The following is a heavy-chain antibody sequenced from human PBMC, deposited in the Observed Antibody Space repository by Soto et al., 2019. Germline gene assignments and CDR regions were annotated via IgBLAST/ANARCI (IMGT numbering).Heavy chain of an antibody. D-gene: IGHD2-15*01. J-gene: IGHJ4*02. Sequence: SLRDPCAAVGFIFNNYWMRXVRQAPGKGLEWVANIKQDGSETYNVDSVNGRFTISRDNARNSVYLQMDSLRAEDTAVYYCARVAIHATRPFDYWGQGTLVTVSS. CDR2: IKQDGSET. CDR3: ARVAIHATRPFDY. V-gene: IGHV3-7*01. CDR1: GFIFNNYW.